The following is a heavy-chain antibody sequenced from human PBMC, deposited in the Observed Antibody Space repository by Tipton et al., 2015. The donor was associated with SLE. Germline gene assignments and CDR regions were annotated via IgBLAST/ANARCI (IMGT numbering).Heavy chain of an antibody. D-gene: IGHD3-16*01. V-gene: IGHV4-31*03. CDR2: ISYSGST. CDR3: ARDRDDVGDYIWGSPFDY. Sequence: TLSLTCTVSGGSISSGGYYWSWIRQSPGKGLEWIGYISYSGSTNYNSSLKSRVTISVDTSKNQFSLKLSSVTAADTAVYYCARDRDDVGDYIWGSPFDYWGQGTLVTVSS. CDR1: GGSISSGGYY. J-gene: IGHJ4*02.